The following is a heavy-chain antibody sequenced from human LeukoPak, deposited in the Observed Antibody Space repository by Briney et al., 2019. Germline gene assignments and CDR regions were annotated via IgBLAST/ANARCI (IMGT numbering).Heavy chain of an antibody. D-gene: IGHD6-6*01. CDR2: IYYSGST. CDR1: GGSISSYY. V-gene: IGHV4-59*01. J-gene: IGHJ4*02. Sequence: PSETLSFTCTVSGGSISSYYWNWIRQPPGKGLEWIGSIYYSGSTNYNPSLKSRVTISVDTSKKQFSLKLSSVTAADTAVYYCARVRDTSSGGYYFDYWGQGTLVTVSS. CDR3: ARVRDTSSGGYYFDY.